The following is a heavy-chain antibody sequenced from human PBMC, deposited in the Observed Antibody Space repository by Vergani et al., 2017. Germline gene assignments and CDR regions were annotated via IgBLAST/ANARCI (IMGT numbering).Heavy chain of an antibody. J-gene: IGHJ6*03. V-gene: IGHV4-61*02. CDR1: GGSISSGSYY. CDR2: IYTSGST. CDR3: ARGRRYCSSTSCYTRDSYYYMDV. Sequence: QVQLQESGPGLVKPSQTLSLTCTVSGGSISSGSYYWSWIRQPAGKGLEWIGRIYTSGSTNYNPSLKSRVTISVDTSKNQFSLKLSSVTAADTAVYYCARGRRYCSSTSCYTRDSYYYMDVWGKGTTVTVSS. D-gene: IGHD2-2*02.